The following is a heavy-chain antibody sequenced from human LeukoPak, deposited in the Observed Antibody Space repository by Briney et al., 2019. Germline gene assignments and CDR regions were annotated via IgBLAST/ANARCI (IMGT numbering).Heavy chain of an antibody. V-gene: IGHV4-59*01. CDR2: IYYSGST. D-gene: IGHD1-14*01. J-gene: IGHJ4*02. Sequence: SETLSLTCTVSGGSISSYYWSWIRQPPGKGLEWIGYIYYSGSTNYNPSLKSRVTISVDTSKNQFSLKLSSVTAADTAVYYCARVAPSITGPRHEFDYWGQGTLVTVSS. CDR3: ARVAPSITGPRHEFDY. CDR1: GGSISSYY.